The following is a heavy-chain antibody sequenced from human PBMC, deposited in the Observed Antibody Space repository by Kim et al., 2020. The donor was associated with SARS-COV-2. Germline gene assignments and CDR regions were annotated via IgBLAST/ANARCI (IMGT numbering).Heavy chain of an antibody. D-gene: IGHD4-17*01. CDR1: GFTFSSYG. CDR3: AKDRLGSTVTTPDY. J-gene: IGHJ4*02. CDR2: ISYDGSNK. V-gene: IGHV3-30*18. Sequence: GGSLRLSCAASGFTFSSYGMHWVRQAPGKGLEWVAVISYDGSNKYYADSVKGRFTISRDNSKNTLYLQMNSLRAEDTAVYYCAKDRLGSTVTTPDYWGQG.